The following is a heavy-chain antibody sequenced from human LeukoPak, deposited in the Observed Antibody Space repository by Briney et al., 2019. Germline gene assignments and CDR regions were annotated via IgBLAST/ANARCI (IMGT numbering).Heavy chain of an antibody. Sequence: SETLSLTCTVSGGSISSYYWSWIRQPPGKGLEWIGYIYYSGSTNHNPSLKSRVTISVDTSKNQFSLKLSSVTAADTAVYYCARVYSSSSWSPYDDWGQGTLVTVSS. J-gene: IGHJ4*02. CDR1: GGSISSYY. D-gene: IGHD6-6*01. CDR3: ARVYSSSSWSPYDD. CDR2: IYYSGST. V-gene: IGHV4-59*08.